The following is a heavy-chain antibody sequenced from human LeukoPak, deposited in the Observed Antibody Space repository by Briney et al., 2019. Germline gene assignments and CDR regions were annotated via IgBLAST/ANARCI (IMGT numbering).Heavy chain of an antibody. CDR1: GYSISSGYY. Sequence: PSETLSLTCTVSGYSISSGYYWGWIRQPPGKGLEWIGEINHSGSTNYNPSLKSRVTLSVDTSKNQFSLKLSSVTDADTAVYYCARGGGYYYMDVWDKGTTVTVSS. J-gene: IGHJ6*03. D-gene: IGHD3-16*01. CDR2: INHSGST. CDR3: ARGGGYYYMDV. V-gene: IGHV4-38-2*02.